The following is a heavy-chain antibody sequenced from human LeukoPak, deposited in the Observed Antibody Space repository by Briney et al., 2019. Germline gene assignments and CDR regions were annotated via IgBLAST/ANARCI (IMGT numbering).Heavy chain of an antibody. CDR3: ARHMSCDY. V-gene: IGHV4-59*08. CDR2: IYYSGST. J-gene: IGHJ4*02. CDR1: GGSISTYF. Sequence: SETLSLTCTVSGGSISTYFWSWIRQSPGKGLEWLGYIYYSGSTTYNPSLKSRVTISVDTSKNQFSLNLRSVTAADTAVYYCARHMSCDYWGQGPLVTVSS. D-gene: IGHD3-10*02.